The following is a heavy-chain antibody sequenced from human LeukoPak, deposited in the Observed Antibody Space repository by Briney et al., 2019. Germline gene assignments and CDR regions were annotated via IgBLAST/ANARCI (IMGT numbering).Heavy chain of an antibody. J-gene: IGHJ4*02. CDR2: ISSSSSTI. V-gene: IGHV3-48*04. CDR1: GFTFSSYS. Sequence: GGSLRLSCAASGFTFSSYSMNWVRQAPGKGLEWVSYISSSSSTIYYADSVKGRFTISRDNAKNSLYLQMNSLRAEDTAVYYCAREGIALLFDYWGQGTLVTVSS. D-gene: IGHD6-13*01. CDR3: AREGIALLFDY.